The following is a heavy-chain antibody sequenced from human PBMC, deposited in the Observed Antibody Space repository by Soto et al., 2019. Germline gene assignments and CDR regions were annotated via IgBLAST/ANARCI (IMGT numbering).Heavy chain of an antibody. CDR3: ARVLGPHYYDSSGYDKNDY. J-gene: IGHJ4*02. V-gene: IGHV4-61*01. D-gene: IGHD3-22*01. CDR2: IYYSGST. CDR1: GGSVSSGSYY. Sequence: PSETLSLTCTVSGGSVSSGSYYWSWIRQPPGKGLEWIGYIYYSGSTNYNPSLKSRVTISVDTSKNQFSLKLSSVTAADTAVYYCARVLGPHYYDSSGYDKNDYWGQGTLVTV.